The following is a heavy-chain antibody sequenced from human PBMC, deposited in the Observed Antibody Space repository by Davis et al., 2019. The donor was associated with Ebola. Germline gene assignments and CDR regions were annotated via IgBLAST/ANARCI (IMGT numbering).Heavy chain of an antibody. V-gene: IGHV1-2*06. CDR1: GYTFSGYY. J-gene: IGHJ4*02. CDR2: VNPYSGGT. Sequence: ASVKVSCKASGYTFSGYYINWVRQAPGQGLEWMGRVNPYSGGTNYAQKFQARVTMTRDTSISTAYMELSRLRSDDTAVYYCAKQRGVGAIDYDYWGRGTVVTVSS. D-gene: IGHD1-26*01. CDR3: AKQRGVGAIDYDY.